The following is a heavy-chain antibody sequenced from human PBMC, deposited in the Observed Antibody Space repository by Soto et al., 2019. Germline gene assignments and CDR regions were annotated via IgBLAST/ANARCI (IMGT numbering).Heavy chain of an antibody. CDR2: IYFSGST. Sequence: LSLTCSVSGGSMNGYYWSWIRQTPGQGLEWLGFIYFSGSTRYNPSLMSRLTISLDKSKRQFSMSLSSVTAADTAVYYCARSVATPGTNIDFWGQGTLVTVSS. CDR3: ARSVATPGTNIDF. V-gene: IGHV4-4*09. CDR1: GGSMNGYY. J-gene: IGHJ4*02. D-gene: IGHD6-13*01.